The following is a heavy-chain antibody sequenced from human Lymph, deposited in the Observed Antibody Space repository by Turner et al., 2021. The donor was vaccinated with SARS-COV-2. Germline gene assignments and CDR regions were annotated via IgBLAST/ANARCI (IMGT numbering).Heavy chain of an antibody. D-gene: IGHD2-15*01. Sequence: QVQLVQSGAEVKKPGASVKVCCKVSGYTLPELSMHWVRQTPGKGLGWMEGFDPKDGETMYSQNCQGRVTMTEETSTDTAYMDLRSLRSEDTAVYYCATAPAAVVTGWFDPWGQGTLVTVSS. J-gene: IGHJ5*02. CDR2: FDPKDGET. CDR3: ATAPAAVVTGWFDP. V-gene: IGHV1-24*01. CDR1: GYTLPELS.